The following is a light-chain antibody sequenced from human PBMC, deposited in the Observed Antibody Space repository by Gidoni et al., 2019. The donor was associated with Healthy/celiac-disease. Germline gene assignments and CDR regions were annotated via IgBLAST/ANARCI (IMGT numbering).Light chain of an antibody. Sequence: MLTQPHSVSESPGKTVTISCTRSSGSIASNYVQWYQQRPGSAPTTVIYEDNQRPSGVPDRFSGSIDSSSNSASLTISGLKTEDEADYYCQSYDSSNVVFGGGTKLTVL. CDR1: SGSIASNY. CDR3: QSYDSSNVV. J-gene: IGLJ2*01. CDR2: EDN. V-gene: IGLV6-57*04.